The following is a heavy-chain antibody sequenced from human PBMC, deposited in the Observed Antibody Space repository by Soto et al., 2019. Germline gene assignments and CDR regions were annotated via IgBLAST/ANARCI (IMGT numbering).Heavy chain of an antibody. CDR2: ISPDGRTT. Sequence: ESLKISCAASGFSFSHYWMHWVRQAPGKGLVWVSRISPDGRTTTYADSVKGRFTISRDNAKSTLYLQMNSLTVEDGAVYYCADSWLPTSYWGPGTLVTTSS. V-gene: IGHV3-74*01. CDR3: ADSWLPTSY. CDR1: GFSFSHYW. J-gene: IGHJ4*02. D-gene: IGHD3-10*01.